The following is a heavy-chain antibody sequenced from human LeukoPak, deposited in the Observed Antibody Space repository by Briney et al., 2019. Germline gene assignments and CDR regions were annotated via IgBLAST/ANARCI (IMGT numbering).Heavy chain of an antibody. CDR3: AHRTYGPFHY. Sequence: SGPTLVNPTQTLTLTCTFSGFSLTSEGVAVGWIRQPPGKALECLALIFWDDNKHYSPSLKNRLTLTRDTSKNQVVLTMANTDPVDTATYYCAHRTYGPFHYWGQGTLVTVSS. D-gene: IGHD2-8*01. V-gene: IGHV2-5*02. J-gene: IGHJ4*02. CDR1: GFSLTSEGVA. CDR2: IFWDDNK.